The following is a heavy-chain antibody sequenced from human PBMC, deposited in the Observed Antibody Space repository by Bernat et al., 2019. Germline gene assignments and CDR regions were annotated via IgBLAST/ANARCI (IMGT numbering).Heavy chain of an antibody. D-gene: IGHD3-3*01. Sequence: EVQLLESGGGLVQPGGSLRLSCAASGFTFSSYAMSWVRQAPGKGLEWVSAISGSGGSTYYADSVKGRFTISRDNSKNTLYLQMNSLRAEDTAVYYCARDYDFWSGSFDYWGQGTLVTVSS. CDR1: GFTFSSYA. CDR2: ISGSGGST. J-gene: IGHJ4*02. V-gene: IGHV3-23*01. CDR3: ARDYDFWSGSFDY.